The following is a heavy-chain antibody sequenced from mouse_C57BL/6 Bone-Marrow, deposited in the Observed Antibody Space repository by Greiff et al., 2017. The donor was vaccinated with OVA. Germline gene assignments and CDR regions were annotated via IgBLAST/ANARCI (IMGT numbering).Heavy chain of an antibody. J-gene: IGHJ2*01. CDR3: AKKYKVRYYFDY. D-gene: IGHD1-3*01. CDR1: GYTFTDYN. CDR2: INPNNGGT. V-gene: IGHV1-18*01. Sequence: EVQLQQSGPELVKPGASVKIPCKASGYTFTDYNMDWVKQSPGKSLEWIGDINPNNGGTIYNQTFKGKATLTVDTSSSTAYMELRSLTSEDTAGDYCAKKYKVRYYFDYWGQGTTLTVSS.